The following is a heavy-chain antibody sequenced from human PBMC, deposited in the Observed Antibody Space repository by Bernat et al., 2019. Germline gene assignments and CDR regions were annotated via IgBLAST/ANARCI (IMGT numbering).Heavy chain of an antibody. J-gene: IGHJ6*04. Sequence: QVQLVESGGGVVQPGRSLRLSCAASGFTFSSYAMHWVRQAPGKGLEWVAVIWYDGSHKYYADSVKGRFTISRDNSKNTLYLQMNSLRAEDTAVYYCARGVAAADLYFDYGMDVWGKGTTVTVSS. CDR3: ARGVAAADLYFDYGMDV. D-gene: IGHD6-13*01. CDR1: GFTFSSYA. V-gene: IGHV3-33*01. CDR2: IWYDGSHK.